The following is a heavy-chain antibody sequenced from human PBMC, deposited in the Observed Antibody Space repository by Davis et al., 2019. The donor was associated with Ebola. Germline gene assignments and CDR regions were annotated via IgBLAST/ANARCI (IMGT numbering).Heavy chain of an antibody. J-gene: IGHJ2*01. Sequence: GESLKISCMGSGYSFTTYWIGWVRQRPGKGLEWMGIIHPSDSDTRYSPSFQGQVTISVDKSISTAYLQWSSLKASDTAMYYCATSRLNWYFDLWGRGTLVTVSS. V-gene: IGHV5-51*01. CDR3: ATSRLNWYFDL. D-gene: IGHD3-16*01. CDR2: IHPSDSDT. CDR1: GYSFTTYW.